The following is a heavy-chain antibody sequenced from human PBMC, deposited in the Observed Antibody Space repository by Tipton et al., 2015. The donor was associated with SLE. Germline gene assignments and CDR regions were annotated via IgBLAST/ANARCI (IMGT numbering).Heavy chain of an antibody. Sequence: QLVQSGAEVKKPGASVKVSCKASGYTFTGYYMHWVRQAPGQGLEWMGWMNPNSGNTGYAQKFQGRVTMTRNTSISTAYMELSSLRSEDTAVYYCARRGYYDFWSGYSRGDAFDIWGQGTMVTVSS. D-gene: IGHD3-3*01. CDR3: ARRGYYDFWSGYSRGDAFDI. CDR1: GYTFTGYY. V-gene: IGHV1-8*02. J-gene: IGHJ3*02. CDR2: MNPNSGNT.